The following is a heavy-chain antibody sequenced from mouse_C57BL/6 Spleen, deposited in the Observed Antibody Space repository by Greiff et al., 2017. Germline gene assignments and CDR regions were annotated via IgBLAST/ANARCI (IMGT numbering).Heavy chain of an antibody. CDR2: ISSGSSTI. D-gene: IGHD2-2*01. V-gene: IGHV5-17*01. J-gene: IGHJ4*01. CDR1: GFTFSDYG. Sequence: EVQLVESGGGLVKPGGSLKLSCAASGFTFSDYGMHWVRQAPEKGLEWVAYISSGSSTIYYADTVKGRFTISRDNAKNTLFLQMTSLRSEDTAMYYCARGATMVTTGLMDYWGQGTSVTVSS. CDR3: ARGATMVTTGLMDY.